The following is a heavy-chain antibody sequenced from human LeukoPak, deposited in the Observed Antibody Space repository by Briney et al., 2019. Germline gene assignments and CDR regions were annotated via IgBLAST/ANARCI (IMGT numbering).Heavy chain of an antibody. CDR1: GGSFSGYY. V-gene: IGHV4-34*01. J-gene: IGHJ3*02. D-gene: IGHD3-9*01. Sequence: SETLSLTCAVYGGSFSGYYWSWIRQPPGKGLEWIGEINHSGSTNYNPSLKSRVTMSVETSKSQFSLKLSSVTAADTAVYYCARCDYFDRGAFDIRGQGTMVTVSS. CDR3: ARCDYFDRGAFDI. CDR2: INHSGST.